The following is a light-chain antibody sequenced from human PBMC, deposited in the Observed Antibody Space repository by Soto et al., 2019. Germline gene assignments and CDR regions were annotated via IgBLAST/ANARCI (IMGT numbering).Light chain of an antibody. Sequence: AIRMTQSPSSFSASTGDRVTITCRASQGISSYLAWYQQKPGKAPKLLIYAASTFQSGVPSRFSGSGSGTDFTLPISCLQSEDFATYYCQQYYSYVFTFGPGTKVDIK. CDR3: QQYYSYVFT. CDR1: QGISSY. CDR2: AAS. V-gene: IGKV1-8*01. J-gene: IGKJ3*01.